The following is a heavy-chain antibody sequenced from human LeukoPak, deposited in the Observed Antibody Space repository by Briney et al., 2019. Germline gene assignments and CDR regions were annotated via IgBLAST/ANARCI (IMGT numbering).Heavy chain of an antibody. CDR3: ARRDFSSGWSFDY. Sequence: PSETLSLTCTVSGGSLSNYQWTWIRQPAGKGLEWIGQIHTSGSTNYSPPLKSRVTMSVDTSENQVSLTIRSVTAADTAVYYCARRDFSSGWSFDYWGQGTLVTVSS. D-gene: IGHD6-19*01. V-gene: IGHV4-4*07. CDR2: IHTSGST. CDR1: GGSLSNYQ. J-gene: IGHJ4*02.